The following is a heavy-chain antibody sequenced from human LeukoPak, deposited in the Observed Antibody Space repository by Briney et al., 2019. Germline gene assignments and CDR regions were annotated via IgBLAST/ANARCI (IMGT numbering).Heavy chain of an antibody. CDR2: ISYDGSNK. CDR3: AKDKYSYGLWTADY. V-gene: IGHV3-30*18. D-gene: IGHD5-18*01. CDR1: GFTFSSYG. J-gene: IGHJ4*02. Sequence: GRSLRLSCAASGFTFSSYGMHWVRQAPGKGLEWVAVISYDGSNKYYADSVKGRFTISRDNSKNTLYLQMNSLRAEDTAVYYCAKDKYSYGLWTADYWGQGTLVTVSS.